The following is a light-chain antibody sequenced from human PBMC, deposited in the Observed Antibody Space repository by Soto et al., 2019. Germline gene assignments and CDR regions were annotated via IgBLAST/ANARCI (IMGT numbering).Light chain of an antibody. CDR2: DVS. Sequence: QSALTQPRSVSGSPGQSVTISCTGTSSDIGGYNYVSWYQQHPGKAPKLMIYDVSKRPSGVPDRFSGSKSGNTASLTISGLQAEDEADYYCCSYAGSYTHWVFGGGTKLTDL. CDR1: SSDIGGYNY. V-gene: IGLV2-11*01. J-gene: IGLJ3*02. CDR3: CSYAGSYTHWV.